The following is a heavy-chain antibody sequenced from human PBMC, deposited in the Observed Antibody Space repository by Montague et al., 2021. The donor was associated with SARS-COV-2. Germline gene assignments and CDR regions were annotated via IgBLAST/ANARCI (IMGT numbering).Heavy chain of an antibody. J-gene: IGHJ2*01. V-gene: IGHV4-31*03. D-gene: IGHD3-22*01. CDR3: ARSPEPMIILIITSLNWYFDL. Sequence: TLSLTSTVSGGSIGSGGYYWSWIRQHPGKGLEWIGYIYYSGSTYYXPSLKSRVTISVDTSKNQFSLKMSSVTAADTAVYYCARSPEPMIILIITSLNWYFDLWGRGTLVTVSS. CDR2: IYYSGST. CDR1: GGSIGSGGYY.